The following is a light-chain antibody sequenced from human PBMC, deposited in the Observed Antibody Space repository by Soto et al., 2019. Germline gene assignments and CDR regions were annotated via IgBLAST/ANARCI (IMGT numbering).Light chain of an antibody. CDR1: SSDVGGYNY. Sequence: QAVLTQPASVSGSPGQSITISCTGTSSDVGGYNYVSWYQQHPGQAPKLIIFDVSNRPSGVSNRFSGSKSGNTASLTISGLQAEDEADYYCSSYTSSSTVFGGGTQLTVL. CDR2: DVS. J-gene: IGLJ2*01. CDR3: SSYTSSSTV. V-gene: IGLV2-14*01.